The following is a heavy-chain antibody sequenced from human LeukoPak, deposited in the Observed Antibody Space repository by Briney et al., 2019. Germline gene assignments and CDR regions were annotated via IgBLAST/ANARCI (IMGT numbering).Heavy chain of an antibody. D-gene: IGHD1-26*01. CDR1: GFTFSSHW. J-gene: IGHJ4*02. Sequence: PGGSLRLSCAASGFTFSSHWMHWVRQAPGKGLVWVSRINSDGSSTSYADSVKGRFTIFRDNAKNTLYLQMNSLRAEDTAIYYCARERVSGSYLDDYWGQGTPVTVSS. V-gene: IGHV3-74*01. CDR2: INSDGSST. CDR3: ARERVSGSYLDDY.